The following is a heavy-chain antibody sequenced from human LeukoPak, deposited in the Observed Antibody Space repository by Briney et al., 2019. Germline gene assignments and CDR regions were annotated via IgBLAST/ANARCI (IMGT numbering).Heavy chain of an antibody. J-gene: IGHJ4*02. CDR3: ARELPYGDPQRALDY. D-gene: IGHD4-17*01. CDR2: ISTYNDNT. Sequence: ASVKVSCKASGYTFTSYGLSWVRQAPGQGLEWMGWISTYNDNTNYAQKLQGRVTMTTDTSTSTAYMELRSLRSDDTAVYYCARELPYGDPQRALDYWGQGTLVTVSS. CDR1: GYTFTSYG. V-gene: IGHV1-18*01.